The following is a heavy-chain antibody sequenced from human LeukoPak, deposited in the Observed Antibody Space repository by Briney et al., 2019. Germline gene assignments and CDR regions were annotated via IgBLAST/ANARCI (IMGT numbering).Heavy chain of an antibody. CDR2: ISSSSSYI. D-gene: IGHD6-13*01. V-gene: IGHV3-21*01. CDR3: ARDRGQQPVDY. J-gene: IGHJ4*02. Sequence: GGSPRLSCAASGFTFSSYSMNWVRQAPGKGLEWVSSISSSSSYIYYADSVKGRFTISRDNAKNSLYLQMNSLRAEDTAVYYCARDRGQQPVDYWGQGTLVTVSS. CDR1: GFTFSSYS.